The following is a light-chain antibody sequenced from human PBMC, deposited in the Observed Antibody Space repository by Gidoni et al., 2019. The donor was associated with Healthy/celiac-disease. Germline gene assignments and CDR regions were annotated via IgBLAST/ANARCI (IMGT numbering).Light chain of an antibody. V-gene: IGLV3-1*01. Sequence: SYELTQPPSVSVSPGHTAIITCSGDTLGDKYACWYQQKPGQSPVLVIYQDSKRPSGIPERFSGSNSGNTATLTISGTQAMDEADYYCQAWASSTVVFGGGTKLTVL. CDR3: QAWASSTVV. CDR1: TLGDKY. CDR2: QDS. J-gene: IGLJ2*01.